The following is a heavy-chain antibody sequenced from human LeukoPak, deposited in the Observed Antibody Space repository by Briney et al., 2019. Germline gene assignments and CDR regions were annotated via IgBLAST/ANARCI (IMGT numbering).Heavy chain of an antibody. V-gene: IGHV4-34*01. CDR3: ARDRRYCSSTSCYTDWFDP. CDR1: GGSLSDYY. J-gene: IGHJ5*02. CDR2: INHSGST. Sequence: SETLSLTCAVYGGSLSDYYWSWIRQPPGKGLEWIGEINHSGSTNYNPSLKSRVTISVDTSKNQFSLKLSSVTAADTAVYYCARDRRYCSSTSCYTDWFDPWGQGTLVTVSS. D-gene: IGHD2-2*02.